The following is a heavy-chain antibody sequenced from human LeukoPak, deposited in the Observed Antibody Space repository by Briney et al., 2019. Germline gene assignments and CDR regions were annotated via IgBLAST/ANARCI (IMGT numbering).Heavy chain of an antibody. CDR2: IYYNGHT. J-gene: IGHJ5*02. CDR3: ARVFRQQLSSKGWFDP. V-gene: IGHV4-39*07. CDR1: GGSISGTNYY. Sequence: SETLSLTCTVSGGSISGTNYYWGWIRQPPGKGLEWIGSIYYNGHTYYNPSLKSRVTISVDTSKNQFSLKLSSVTAADTAVYYCARVFRQQLSSKGWFDPWGQGTLVTVSS. D-gene: IGHD6-13*01.